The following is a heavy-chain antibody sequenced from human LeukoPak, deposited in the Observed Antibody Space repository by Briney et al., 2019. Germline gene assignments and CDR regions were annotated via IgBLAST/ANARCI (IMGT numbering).Heavy chain of an antibody. CDR3: ARERNDYGFYYFDY. CDR1: GYTFTSYA. Sequence: ASVKVSCKASGYTFTSYAMHWVRQAPGQRLEWMGWISAYNGNTNYARKLQGRVTMTTDTSTSTAYMELRSLRSDDTAVYYCARERNDYGFYYFDYWGQGTLVTVSS. V-gene: IGHV1-18*01. CDR2: ISAYNGNT. J-gene: IGHJ4*02. D-gene: IGHD4-17*01.